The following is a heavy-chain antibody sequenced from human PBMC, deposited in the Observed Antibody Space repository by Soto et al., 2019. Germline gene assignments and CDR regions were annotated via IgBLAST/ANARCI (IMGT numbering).Heavy chain of an antibody. CDR1: GGSISSYY. CDR2: IYTSGST. Sequence: TLSLTCTVSGGSISSYYWSWIRQPAGKGLEWIGRIYTSGSTNYNPSLKSRVTMSVDTSKNQFSLKLSSVTAADTAVYYCAREGHSGGWYDYYYGMDVWGQGTTVTVSS. CDR3: AREGHSGGWYDYYYGMDV. V-gene: IGHV4-4*07. D-gene: IGHD6-19*01. J-gene: IGHJ6*02.